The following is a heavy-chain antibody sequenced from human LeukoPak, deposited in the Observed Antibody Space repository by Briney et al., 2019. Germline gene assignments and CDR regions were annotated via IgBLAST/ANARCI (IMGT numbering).Heavy chain of an antibody. CDR3: ARVRVAVAGLDH. J-gene: IGHJ4*02. D-gene: IGHD6-19*01. CDR1: GFTFSSYG. Sequence: GGSLRLSCAGSGFTFSSYGMHWVRQAPGRGLEWVSVIYSGGSAYYPDSVKGRFTISRDNSKNTLYLQMNSLRAEDTAVYYCARVRVAVAGLDHWGQGTLVTVSS. CDR2: IYSGGSA. V-gene: IGHV3-NL1*01.